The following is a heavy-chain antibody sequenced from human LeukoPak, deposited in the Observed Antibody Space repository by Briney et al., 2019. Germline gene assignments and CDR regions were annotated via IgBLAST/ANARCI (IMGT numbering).Heavy chain of an antibody. V-gene: IGHV4-4*02. CDR2: IYHSGST. D-gene: IGHD6-19*01. J-gene: IGHJ4*02. Sequence: SETLSPTCAVSGGSISSSNWWSWVRQPPGQGLEWIGEIYHSGSTNYNPSLKSRVTISVDKSKNQFSLKLTSVTAADTAAYYCARQGDSGWYYFDYWGQGTLVTVSS. CDR1: GGSISSSNW. CDR3: ARQGDSGWYYFDY.